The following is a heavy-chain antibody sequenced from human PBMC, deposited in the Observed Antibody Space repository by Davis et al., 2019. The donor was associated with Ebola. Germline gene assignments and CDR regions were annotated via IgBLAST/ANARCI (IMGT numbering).Heavy chain of an antibody. D-gene: IGHD3-9*01. J-gene: IGHJ4*02. V-gene: IGHV3-23*01. CDR1: GFTFSTYA. CDR3: ARRLRDWSFFDY. CDR2: ISGSGGDP. Sequence: GESLKISCAGSGFTFSTYAMTWVRQAPGKGLEWVSRISGSGGDPHYADSVRGRFTISKDNAKNSLYLQMNSLRAEDTAVYYCARRLRDWSFFDYWGQGTLVTVSS.